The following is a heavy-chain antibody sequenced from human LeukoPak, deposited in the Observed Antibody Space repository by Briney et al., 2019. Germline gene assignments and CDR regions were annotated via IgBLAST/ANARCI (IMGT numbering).Heavy chain of an antibody. D-gene: IGHD3-22*01. J-gene: IGHJ4*02. CDR3: ARRFDGSGYYQNFDY. V-gene: IGHV5-51*01. CDR2: IYPGDSDT. CDR1: GYSFTSYW. Sequence: GESLKISCKGSGYSFTSYWIGWVRQMPGKGLEWMGIIYPGDSDTRYSPSFQGQVTISADKSISTAHLQWSSLKASDTAMYYCARRFDGSGYYQNFDYWGQGTLVTVSS.